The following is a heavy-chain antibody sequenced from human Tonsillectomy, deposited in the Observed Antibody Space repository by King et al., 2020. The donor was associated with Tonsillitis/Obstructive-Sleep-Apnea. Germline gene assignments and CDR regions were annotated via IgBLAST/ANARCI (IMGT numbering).Heavy chain of an antibody. J-gene: IGHJ3*02. CDR3: ARKGAVMNAFDI. D-gene: IGHD2-8*01. V-gene: IGHV4-59*01. CDR1: GGSISSYY. CDR2: IYYSGGT. Sequence: VQLQESGPGLVKPSETLSLTCTVSGGSISSYYWSWIRQPPGKGLECIGYIYYSGGTNYNTSLKSRVTISVDTSKNQFSLKLSSVTAAGTAVYYCARKGAVMNAFDIWGQGTMVTVSS.